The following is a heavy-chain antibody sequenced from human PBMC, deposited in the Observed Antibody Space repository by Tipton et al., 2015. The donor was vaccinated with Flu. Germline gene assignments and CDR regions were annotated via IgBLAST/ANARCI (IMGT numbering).Heavy chain of an antibody. Sequence: LRLSCTVSGGSISSYYWTWIRQPAGKGLEWIGRIYASGSTDYNPSLKSRVTMSVDTSKNQFSLKLSSVTAADTAVYFCAREGRNSGGLDYWGQGTLVTVSS. J-gene: IGHJ4*02. CDR2: IYASGST. V-gene: IGHV4-4*07. CDR3: AREGRNSGGLDY. D-gene: IGHD1-26*01. CDR1: GGSISSYY.